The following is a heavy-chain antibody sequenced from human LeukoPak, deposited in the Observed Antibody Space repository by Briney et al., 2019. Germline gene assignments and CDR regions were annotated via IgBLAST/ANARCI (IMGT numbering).Heavy chain of an antibody. Sequence: PGTSLRLFCAASGFIFTSYGMHWVRQAPGKGLEWVAVIWYDGSKTEYADSVKGRFTISRDVSKNTLYLQMNSLRVEDTAVYYCARVEIWGQGTLVTVSS. J-gene: IGHJ4*02. CDR2: IWYDGSKT. V-gene: IGHV3-33*01. CDR3: ARVEI. CDR1: GFIFTSYG. D-gene: IGHD1-1*01.